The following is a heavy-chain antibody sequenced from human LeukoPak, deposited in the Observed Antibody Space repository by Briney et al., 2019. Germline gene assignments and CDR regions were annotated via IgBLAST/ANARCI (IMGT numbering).Heavy chain of an antibody. Sequence: PGGSLRLSCSASGFTFADYSMHWVRQAPGKGLEWVSVINRNGGAIKYADSVKGRFIISRDNSENSLYLQMNSLRTEDTALYYCTKEHSSGWPTIDYWGQGTLVTVSS. CDR1: GFTFADYS. CDR2: INRNGGAI. V-gene: IGHV3-43*01. D-gene: IGHD6-19*01. CDR3: TKEHSSGWPTIDY. J-gene: IGHJ4*02.